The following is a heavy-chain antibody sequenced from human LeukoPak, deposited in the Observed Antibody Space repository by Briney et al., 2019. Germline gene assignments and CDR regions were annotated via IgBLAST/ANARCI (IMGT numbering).Heavy chain of an antibody. Sequence: PSETLSLTCTVSGGSISSYYWSWIRQPPGKGLEWIGYIYYSGSTNYNPSLKSRVTISVDTSKNQFSLKLSSVTAADTAVYYCARDKDYYYYYYMDVWGKGTTVTVSS. CDR1: GGSISSYY. J-gene: IGHJ6*03. CDR3: ARDKDYYYYYYMDV. CDR2: IYYSGST. V-gene: IGHV4-59*12.